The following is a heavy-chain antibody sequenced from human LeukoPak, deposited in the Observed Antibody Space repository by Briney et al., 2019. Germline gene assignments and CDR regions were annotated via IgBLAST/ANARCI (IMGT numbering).Heavy chain of an antibody. CDR2: IKQDGSEK. CDR3: ARSFGEFGNAFDI. Sequence: QPGGSLRLSCAASGFTFSSYWMSWVRQAPGKGLEWVANIKQDGSEKYYVDSVKGRFTISRDNSKNTLYLQMNSLRAGDTAVYYCARSFGEFGNAFDIWGQGTVVTVSS. CDR1: GFTFSSYW. V-gene: IGHV3-7*01. D-gene: IGHD3-10*01. J-gene: IGHJ3*02.